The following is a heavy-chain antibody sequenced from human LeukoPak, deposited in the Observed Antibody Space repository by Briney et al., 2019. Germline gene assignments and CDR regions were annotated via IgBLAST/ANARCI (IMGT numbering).Heavy chain of an antibody. V-gene: IGHV3-23*01. CDR3: AKEMTGYDSIFDY. J-gene: IGHJ4*02. D-gene: IGHD3-9*01. Sequence: PGGSLRLSCAASGFTFSSYGMSWVRQAPGKGLEWVSIISGSADSTYYADSVKGRFTISRDNSKNTLYLQMNSLRAEDTAVYQCAKEMTGYDSIFDYWGQGTLVTVSS. CDR2: ISGSADST. CDR1: GFTFSSYG.